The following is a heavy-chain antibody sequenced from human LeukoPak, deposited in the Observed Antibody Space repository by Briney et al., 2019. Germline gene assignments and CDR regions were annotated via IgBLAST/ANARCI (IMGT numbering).Heavy chain of an antibody. CDR1: GFSLSTSGVG. D-gene: IGHD3-3*01. CDR3: AHVYVIGKTYYDFWSGYYFDY. Sequence: SGPTLVKPTQTLTLTCTFSGFSLSTSGVGVGWIRQPPGKALEWLALIYWDDDERYSPSLKSRLTITKDTSKNQVVLTMTNMDPVDTATYYCAHVYVIGKTYYDFWSGYYFDYWGQGTLVTVSS. V-gene: IGHV2-5*02. J-gene: IGHJ4*02. CDR2: IYWDDDE.